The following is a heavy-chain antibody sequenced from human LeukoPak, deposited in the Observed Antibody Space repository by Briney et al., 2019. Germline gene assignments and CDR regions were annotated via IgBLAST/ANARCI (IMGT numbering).Heavy chain of an antibody. CDR3: ARGIVVVPAAIEWFDP. V-gene: IGHV4-61*02. CDR1: GGSISSSSYY. J-gene: IGHJ5*02. CDR2: IYTSGST. Sequence: SETLSLTCTVSGGSISSSSYYWSWIRQPAGKGLEWIGRIYTSGSTNYNPSLKSRVTISVDTSKNQFSLKLSSGTAADTAVYYCARGIVVVPAAIEWFDPWGQGTLVTVSS. D-gene: IGHD2-2*02.